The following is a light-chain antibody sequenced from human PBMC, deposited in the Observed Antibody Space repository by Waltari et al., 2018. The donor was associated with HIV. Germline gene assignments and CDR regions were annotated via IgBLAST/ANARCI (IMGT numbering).Light chain of an antibody. Sequence: EIVLTQSPGTLSLSPGERATLSCRASQSVSSSYLAWYQQKPGQAPRLLIYGASSRATGIPDRFSGSGSGTDFTLTISRLEPVDFAVYYCQQYGSSPRVTFGPGTKVDIK. J-gene: IGKJ3*01. CDR1: QSVSSSY. V-gene: IGKV3-20*01. CDR2: GAS. CDR3: QQYGSSPRVT.